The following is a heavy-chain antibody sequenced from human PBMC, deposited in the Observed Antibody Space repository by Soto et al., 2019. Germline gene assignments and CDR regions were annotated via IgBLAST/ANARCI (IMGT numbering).Heavy chain of an antibody. CDR3: ARDRGRLSSGYRYYYYGMDI. CDR1: GYTFTSYY. D-gene: IGHD3-22*01. Sequence: SVKVSCKASGYTFTSYYMHWVRQAPVQGLEWMGIINPSGGSTSYAQKFQGRVTMTRDTSTSTVYMELSSLRSEDTAVYYCARDRGRLSSGYRYYYYGMDIWGQGTTVTVSS. CDR2: INPSGGST. V-gene: IGHV1-46*01. J-gene: IGHJ6*02.